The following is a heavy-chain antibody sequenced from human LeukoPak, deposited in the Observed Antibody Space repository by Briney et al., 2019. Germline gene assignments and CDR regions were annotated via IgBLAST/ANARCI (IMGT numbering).Heavy chain of an antibody. CDR3: ARNRSLTTTPGFDH. CDR2: IYHSGST. D-gene: IGHD4-11*01. Sequence: SPSETLSLTCAVSGYSIRSGDYWGWIWQSPGKGLEWIGSIYHSGSTHYNPSLKSRVTISVDTSKNQFSLMLSSVTAADTAVYYCARNRSLTTTPGFDHWGQGTLVTVSS. V-gene: IGHV4-38-2*01. CDR1: GYSIRSGDY. J-gene: IGHJ4*02.